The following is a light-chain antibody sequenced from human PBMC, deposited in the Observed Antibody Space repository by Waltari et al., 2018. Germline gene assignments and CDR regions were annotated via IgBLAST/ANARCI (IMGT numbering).Light chain of an antibody. V-gene: IGLV6-57*01. CDR2: EDN. J-gene: IGLJ3*02. Sequence: NFLLTQPHSVSASPGTTVTISCTRSSGSLVTHYVQWYQQPPGSSPSMIIYEDNKRPSGVPDRFSGSIDSSSNSASLTISGLKTEDEADYYCQSYDTNIRVFGGGTKLTVL. CDR1: SGSLVTHY. CDR3: QSYDTNIRV.